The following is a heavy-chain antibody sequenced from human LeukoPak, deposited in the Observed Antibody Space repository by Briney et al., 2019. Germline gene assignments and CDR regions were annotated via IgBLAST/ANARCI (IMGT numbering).Heavy chain of an antibody. D-gene: IGHD2-8*01. J-gene: IGHJ5*02. V-gene: IGHV4-4*07. Sequence: SETLSLTCTVSGGSISSYYWSWIRQPAGKGLEWIGRIYTSGSTNYNPSLKSQVTMSVDTSKNRFSLKLRSVTAADTAVYYCARDRGYCTNGVCYTDNWFDPWGQGTLVTVSS. CDR2: IYTSGST. CDR3: ARDRGYCTNGVCYTDNWFDP. CDR1: GGSISSYY.